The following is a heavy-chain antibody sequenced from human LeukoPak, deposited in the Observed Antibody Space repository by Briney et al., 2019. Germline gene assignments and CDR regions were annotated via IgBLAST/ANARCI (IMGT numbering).Heavy chain of an antibody. D-gene: IGHD3-9*01. CDR2: ISLNGGGT. V-gene: IGHV3-20*04. CDR1: GFTFDDYG. J-gene: IGHJ4*02. CDR3: ARKGNPPSWYYDILTGYYYFDY. Sequence: GGSLRLSCAASGFTFDDYGMNWVRQAPGKGLEWISGISLNGGGTGYADSVKGRFTISRDNAKNSLYLQMNGLRAEDTAVYYCARKGNPPSWYYDILTGYYYFDYWGQGTLVTVSS.